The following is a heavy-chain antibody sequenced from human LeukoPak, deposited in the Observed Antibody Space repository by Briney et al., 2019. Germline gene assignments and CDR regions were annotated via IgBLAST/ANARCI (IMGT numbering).Heavy chain of an antibody. Sequence: PSETLSLTCTVSGGSISSYYWSWIRQPPGKGLEWIGHIYYNGNTNYNPSLKSRVTISVDTSKNQFSLKLSSVTAADTAVYYCARPGSGGFWYFDFWGRGTLVTVSS. CDR3: ARPGSGGFWYFDF. V-gene: IGHV4-59*08. D-gene: IGHD3-10*01. CDR2: IYYNGNT. CDR1: GGSISSYY. J-gene: IGHJ2*01.